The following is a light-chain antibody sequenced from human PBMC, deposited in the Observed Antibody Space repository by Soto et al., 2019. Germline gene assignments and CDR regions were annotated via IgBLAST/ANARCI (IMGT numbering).Light chain of an antibody. CDR1: KTVSSSY. CDR2: DAS. V-gene: IGKV3D-20*01. CDR3: QQYGSSPYT. J-gene: IGKJ2*01. Sequence: IVLTQSPATLSLSPGEIATLSCGASKTVSSSYLAWYQQKPGLAPRLLLYDASSRATGIPDRFSGSGSGPEFTLTISRLEPEDFAVYYCQQYGSSPYTFGQGTKLELK.